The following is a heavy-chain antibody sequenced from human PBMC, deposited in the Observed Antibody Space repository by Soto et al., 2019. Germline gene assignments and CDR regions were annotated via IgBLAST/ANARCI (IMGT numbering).Heavy chain of an antibody. V-gene: IGHV4-59*01. CDR3: ARGVDY. D-gene: IGHD3-16*01. CDR1: GGSISSYY. CDR2: IYYSGST. Sequence: LSLTCTVSGGSISSYYWSWIRQPPGKGLEWIGYIYYSGSTNYNPSLKSRVTISVDTSKNQFSLKLSSVTAADTAVYYCARGVDYWGQGTLVTVSS. J-gene: IGHJ4*02.